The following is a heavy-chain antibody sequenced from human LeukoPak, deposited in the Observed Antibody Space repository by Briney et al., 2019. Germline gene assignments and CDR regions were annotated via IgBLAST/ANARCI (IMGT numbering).Heavy chain of an antibody. Sequence: QSGGSLRLSCAASGFTFSSYAMSWVRQAPGKGLEWVSAISGSGGSTYYADSVKGRFTISRDNSKNTLYLQMNSLRAEDTAVYYCANLGSYYGYNIDYWGQGTLVTVSS. V-gene: IGHV3-23*01. J-gene: IGHJ4*02. CDR2: ISGSGGST. D-gene: IGHD3-10*01. CDR3: ANLGSYYGYNIDY. CDR1: GFTFSSYA.